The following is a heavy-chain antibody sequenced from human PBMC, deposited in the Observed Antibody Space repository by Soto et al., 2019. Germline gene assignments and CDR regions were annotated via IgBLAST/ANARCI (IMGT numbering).Heavy chain of an antibody. D-gene: IGHD1-26*01. CDR1: GFTFSINS. J-gene: IGHJ4*01. CDR3: VLLALGKFDI. V-gene: IGHV3-23*01. CDR2: TTDSGGSS. Sequence: PGGSLRLSCAASGFTFSINSMAWVRQAPGRGLEWVSSTTDSGGSSYYADSVRGRFTISRDNSKNKLYLQMNSLRVGDTAVYYCVLLALGKFDIWRHGTLFTVS.